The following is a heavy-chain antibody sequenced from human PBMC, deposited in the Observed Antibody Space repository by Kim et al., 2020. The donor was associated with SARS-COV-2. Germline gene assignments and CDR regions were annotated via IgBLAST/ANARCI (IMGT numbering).Heavy chain of an antibody. CDR2: IYYSGST. Sequence: SETLSLTCTVSGGSISSGDYYWSWIRQPPGKGLEWIGYIYYSGSTYYNPSLKSRVTLSVDTYKNQFSLKLSSVTAAATAVYSCARVPQAVAGFYYYYYGMDVWGQGTTVTVSS. J-gene: IGHJ6*02. CDR1: GGSISSGDYY. V-gene: IGHV4-30-4*01. D-gene: IGHD6-13*01. CDR3: ARVPQAVAGFYYYYYGMDV.